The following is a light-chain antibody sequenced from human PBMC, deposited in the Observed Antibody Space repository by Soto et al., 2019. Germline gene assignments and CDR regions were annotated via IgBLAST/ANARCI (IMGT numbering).Light chain of an antibody. CDR2: KAS. CDR1: QTISSW. Sequence: DLQMTQSPSTRSGPEGDSVPISCLAIQTISSWLAWYQQKPGKAPKLLIYKASTLKSGVPSRFSGSGSGTEFTLTISSLQPDDFATYYCQHYNSYSEAFGQGTKVDIK. V-gene: IGKV1-5*03. J-gene: IGKJ1*01. CDR3: QHYNSYSEA.